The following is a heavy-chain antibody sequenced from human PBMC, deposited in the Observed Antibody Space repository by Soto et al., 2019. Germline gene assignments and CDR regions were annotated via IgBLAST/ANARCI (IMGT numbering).Heavy chain of an antibody. V-gene: IGHV3-74*03. CDR1: GFTFSTYW. J-gene: IGHJ5*02. CDR2: INSDGSIT. D-gene: IGHD1-26*01. Sequence: EVQLEESGGDLVQPGGSLRLSCAAPGFTFSTYWMHWVRQAPGKGLVWVSRINSDGSITTYADSVKGRFTISRDNSKNTLYRQMNSLRAEDTAVYYCARVATGSYSWRESWGQGTLVTVSS. CDR3: ARVATGSYSWRES.